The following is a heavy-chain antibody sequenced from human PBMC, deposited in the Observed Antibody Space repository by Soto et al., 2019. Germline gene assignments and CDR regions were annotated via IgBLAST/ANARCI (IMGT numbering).Heavy chain of an antibody. J-gene: IGHJ4*02. CDR2: INAGNGVT. CDR3: ARRFCSSTNCYRPFDY. V-gene: IGHV1-3*01. Sequence: ASVKVSCKSSGYTFTTYAMHWVRQAPGQRLEWMGWINAGNGVTKYSQKFQGRVTMTRDTSARTAYMELGSLRSEDTAVYYCARRFCSSTNCYRPFDYWGPATRVTVAS. D-gene: IGHD2-2*01. CDR1: GYTFTTYA.